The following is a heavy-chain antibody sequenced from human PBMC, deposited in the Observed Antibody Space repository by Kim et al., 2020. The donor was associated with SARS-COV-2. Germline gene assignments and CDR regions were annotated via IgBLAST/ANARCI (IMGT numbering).Heavy chain of an antibody. V-gene: IGHV4-30-2*04. D-gene: IGHD1-26*01. Sequence: STYDNPSLKSRVTISVDTSKNQFSLKLSSVTAADTAVYYCARFTGSYFDYWGQGTLVTVSS. J-gene: IGHJ4*02. CDR2: ST. CDR3: ARFTGSYFDY.